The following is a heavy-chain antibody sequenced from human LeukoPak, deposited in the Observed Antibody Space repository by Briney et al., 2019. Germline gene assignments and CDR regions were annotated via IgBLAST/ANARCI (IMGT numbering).Heavy chain of an antibody. Sequence: PGGSLRLSCAASGFTFSSYGMSWVRQAPGKGLEWVSAISGSGGSTYYADSVKGRFTISRDNSKNTLYLQMNSLRAEDTAVYYCAKDTDPYYYGSGSWGQGTLVTVSS. CDR2: ISGSGGST. D-gene: IGHD3-10*01. V-gene: IGHV3-23*01. CDR1: GFTFSSYG. CDR3: AKDTDPYYYGSGS. J-gene: IGHJ4*02.